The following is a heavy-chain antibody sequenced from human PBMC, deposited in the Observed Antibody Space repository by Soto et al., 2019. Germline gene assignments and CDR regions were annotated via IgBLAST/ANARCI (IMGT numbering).Heavy chain of an antibody. CDR1: GGSVSSGSYY. CDR3: ASHPVTRRFFSFSNWFDP. J-gene: IGHJ5*02. V-gene: IGHV4-61*01. D-gene: IGHD4-17*01. CDR2: IYYSGST. Sequence: PSETLSLTCTVSGGSVSSGSYYWSWIRQPPGKGLEWIGYIYYSGSTNYNPSLKSRVTISVDTSKNQFSLKLSSVTAADTAMYYCASHPVTRRFFSFSNWFDPWGQGTLVTVSS.